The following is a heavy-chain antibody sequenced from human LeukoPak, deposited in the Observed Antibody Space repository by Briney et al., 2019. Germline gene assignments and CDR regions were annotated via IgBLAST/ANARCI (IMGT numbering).Heavy chain of an antibody. CDR3: AKDSLSYYYDSSGSLDY. J-gene: IGHJ4*02. Sequence: GGSLRLSCAASGFTFSSFEMNWVRQAPGKGLEWVSYISSSGSAIYYADSVKGRFTISRDNSKNSLYLQMNSLRTEDTALYYCAKDSLSYYYDSSGSLDYWGQGTLVTVSS. CDR2: ISSSGSAI. V-gene: IGHV3-48*03. CDR1: GFTFSSFE. D-gene: IGHD3-22*01.